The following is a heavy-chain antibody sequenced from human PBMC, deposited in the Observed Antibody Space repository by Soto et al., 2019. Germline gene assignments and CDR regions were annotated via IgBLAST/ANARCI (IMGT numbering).Heavy chain of an antibody. V-gene: IGHV3-33*01. CDR1: GFTFSSYG. CDR3: AREGLAPSGFGESTVRSFDN. CDR2: IWYDGSNK. D-gene: IGHD3-10*01. J-gene: IGHJ4*02. Sequence: QVQLVESGGGVVQPGRSLRLSCAASGFTFSSYGMHWVRQAPGKGLEWVAVIWYDGSNKYYADSVKGRFTISRDNSKNTLYLQMNSLRAEDTAVYYCAREGLAPSGFGESTVRSFDNWGQGTLVTVSS.